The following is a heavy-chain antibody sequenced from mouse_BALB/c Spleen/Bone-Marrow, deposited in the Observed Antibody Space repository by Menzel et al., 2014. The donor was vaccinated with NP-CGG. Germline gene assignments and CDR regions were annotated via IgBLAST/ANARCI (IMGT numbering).Heavy chain of an antibody. D-gene: IGHD2-14*01. Sequence: VQLQQSGAELVKPGASVKLSCTASGFNIKDTYMHWVKQRPEQGLEWIGRIDPANGNPKYDPKFQGKATITADTSSNTAYPQLSSLTSEDTAVYYCASYRYAWYFDVWGAGTTVTVSS. CDR2: IDPANGNP. CDR3: ASYRYAWYFDV. CDR1: GFNIKDTY. J-gene: IGHJ1*01. V-gene: IGHV14-3*02.